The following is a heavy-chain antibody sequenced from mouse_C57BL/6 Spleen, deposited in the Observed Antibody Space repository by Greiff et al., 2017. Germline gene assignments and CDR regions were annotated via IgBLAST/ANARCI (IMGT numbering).Heavy chain of an antibody. Sequence: QVQLQQSGAELVMPGASVKLSCKASGYTFTSYWMHWVKQRPGQGLEWIGELDPSDSYTNYNQKFKGKSTLTVDKSSSTAYMQLSSLTSEDSAVYYCARWGDDACYYFDDWGQGTTLTVAS. CDR1: GYTFTSYW. CDR2: LDPSDSYT. J-gene: IGHJ2*01. V-gene: IGHV1-69*01. CDR3: ARWGDDACYYFDD. D-gene: IGHD2-2*01.